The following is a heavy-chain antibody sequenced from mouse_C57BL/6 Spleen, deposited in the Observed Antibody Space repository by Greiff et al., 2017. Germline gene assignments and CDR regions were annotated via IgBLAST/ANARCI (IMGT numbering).Heavy chain of an antibody. Sequence: VKLMESGAELVKPGASVKISCKASGYAFSSYWMNWVKQRPGKGLEWIGQIYPGDGDTNYNGKFKGKATLTADKSSSTAYMQLSSLTSEDSAVYFCARGGYGSYWYFDVWGTGTTVTVSS. CDR2: IYPGDGDT. CDR3: ARGGYGSYWYFDV. D-gene: IGHD1-1*01. J-gene: IGHJ1*03. CDR1: GYAFSSYW. V-gene: IGHV1-80*01.